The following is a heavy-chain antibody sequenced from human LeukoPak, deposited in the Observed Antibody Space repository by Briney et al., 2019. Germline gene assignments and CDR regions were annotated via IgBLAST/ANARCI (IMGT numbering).Heavy chain of an antibody. Sequence: LPGGSLRLSCAASGFTVSSNYMSWVRQAPGKGLEWVSVIYSGGSTYYADSVKGRFTISRDNSKNTLYLQMNSLRVEDTAVYYCARDGFSGSWGLAYWGQGTLVTVSS. CDR3: ARDGFSGSWGLAY. V-gene: IGHV3-53*01. CDR2: IYSGGST. D-gene: IGHD6-13*01. J-gene: IGHJ4*02. CDR1: GFTVSSNY.